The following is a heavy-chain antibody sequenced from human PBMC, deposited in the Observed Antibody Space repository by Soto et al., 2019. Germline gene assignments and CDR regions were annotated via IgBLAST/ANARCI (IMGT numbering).Heavy chain of an antibody. CDR3: ARHVGVPGTRGFDY. V-gene: IGHV4-4*02. D-gene: IGHD6-19*01. J-gene: IGHJ4*02. CDR2: IYRSGTT. Sequence: QVQLQESGPGLVKPSGTLSLACAVFGASISDDNWWSWVRQPPGKGLEWIGEIYRSGTTNYNSSLESRVTISMDKSRNQISLKLSSVAAADSAIYYCARHVGVPGTRGFDYWGQGTLVTDSS. CDR1: GASISDDNW.